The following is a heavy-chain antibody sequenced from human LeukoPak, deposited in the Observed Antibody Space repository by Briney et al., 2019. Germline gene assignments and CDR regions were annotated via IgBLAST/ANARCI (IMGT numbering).Heavy chain of an antibody. CDR3: ARLGFTMILVATT. D-gene: IGHD3-22*01. CDR2: IYYSGGT. V-gene: IGHV4-39*01. J-gene: IGHJ4*02. Sequence: SETLSLTCTVSGDSIDSSTYYWGCIRPPPGKELEWIGGIYYSGGTYSNPSLKSRVTISIDTSKNQFSLKLSSVTAEDTAMYYCARLGFTMILVATTWGQGTLVTVSS. CDR1: GDSIDSSTYY.